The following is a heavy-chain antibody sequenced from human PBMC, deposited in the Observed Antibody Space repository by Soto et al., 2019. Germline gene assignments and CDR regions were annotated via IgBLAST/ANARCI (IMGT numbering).Heavy chain of an antibody. CDR2: IYYSGST. Sequence: SETLSLTCTVSGGSVSSSSYYWGWIRQPPGKGLEWIGSIYYSGSTYYNPSLKSRVTISVDTSKNQFSLKLSSVTAADTAVYYCAREYYYGSGSYYNDYYYYYYGMDVWGQGTTVT. J-gene: IGHJ6*02. CDR3: AREYYYGSGSYYNDYYYYYYGMDV. D-gene: IGHD3-10*01. V-gene: IGHV4-39*02. CDR1: GGSVSSSSYY.